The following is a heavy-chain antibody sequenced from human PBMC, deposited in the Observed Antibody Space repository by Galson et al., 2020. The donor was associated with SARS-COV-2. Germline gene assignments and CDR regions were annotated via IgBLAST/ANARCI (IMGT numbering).Heavy chain of an antibody. Sequence: SVKVSCKTSGFTFTSSAVQWGRQARGQRLEWIGWILVGTGKTNYAQKFQERVTITRDMSTTTAYMELSSLRSEDTAVYYCAAIIVSNYYYMDVWGKGTTVTVSS. CDR1: GFTFTSSA. D-gene: IGHD1-20*01. V-gene: IGHV1-58*01. J-gene: IGHJ6*03. CDR2: ILVGTGKT. CDR3: AAIIVSNYYYMDV.